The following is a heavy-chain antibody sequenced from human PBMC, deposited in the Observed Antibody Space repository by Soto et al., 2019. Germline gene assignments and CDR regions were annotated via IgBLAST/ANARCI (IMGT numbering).Heavy chain of an antibody. Sequence: GASVKVSCKASGGTFSSYPISWVLQAPGQGLEWMGGIIPIIGTAAYTQKFQGRVTITADKSTGTAYMVLSSLRSEDTALYYCATQSYYYDRSGYAYDAFDIWGQGTMVTVSS. V-gene: IGHV1-69*06. J-gene: IGHJ3*02. D-gene: IGHD3-22*01. CDR2: IIPIIGTA. CDR3: ATQSYYYDRSGYAYDAFDI. CDR1: GGTFSSYP.